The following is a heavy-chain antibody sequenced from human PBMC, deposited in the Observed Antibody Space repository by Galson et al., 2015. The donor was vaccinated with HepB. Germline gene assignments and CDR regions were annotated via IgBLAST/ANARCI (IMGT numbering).Heavy chain of an antibody. J-gene: IGHJ4*02. CDR1: GYTFIAYY. Sequence: SVKVSCKASGYTFIAYYIHWVRQAPGQGLEWMGWINPNSGGTNYAQKFQGRVTMTRDTSITTAYMEMSRLRSDDTAVYYCARSELYKTGTGFDYWGQGTLVTVSS. CDR2: INPNSGGT. V-gene: IGHV1-2*02. D-gene: IGHD1-1*01. CDR3: ARSELYKTGTGFDY.